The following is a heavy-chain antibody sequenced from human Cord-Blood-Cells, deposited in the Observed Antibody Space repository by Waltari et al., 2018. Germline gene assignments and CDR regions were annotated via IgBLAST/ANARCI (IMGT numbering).Heavy chain of an antibody. CDR1: GGTFSSYA. CDR3: ACDKGGTTVTTYDFDY. CDR2: IIPILGIA. D-gene: IGHD4-4*01. J-gene: IGHJ4*02. Sequence: QVQLVQSGAEVKKPGSSVKVSCKASGGTFSSYAISWVRQAPGQGLEWMGRIIPILGIANYAQKLQGRVTITADKSTSTAYMELSSLRSEDTAVYYWACDKGGTTVTTYDFDYWGQGTLVTVSS. V-gene: IGHV1-69*09.